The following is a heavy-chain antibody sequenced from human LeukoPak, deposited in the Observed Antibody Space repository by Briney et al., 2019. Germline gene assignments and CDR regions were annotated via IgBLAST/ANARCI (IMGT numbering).Heavy chain of an antibody. D-gene: IGHD4-17*01. V-gene: IGHV3-7*01. CDR2: IKQDGSEK. J-gene: IGHJ4*02. CDR3: AREKATVTTSGMDY. CDR1: GFTFSSYW. Sequence: GGSLRLSCAASGFTFSSYWMSWVRQAPGKGLEWVANIKQDGSEKYYVDSVKGRFTISRDNAKNSLYLQMNSLRAEDTAAYYCAREKATVTTSGMDYWGQGTLVTVSS.